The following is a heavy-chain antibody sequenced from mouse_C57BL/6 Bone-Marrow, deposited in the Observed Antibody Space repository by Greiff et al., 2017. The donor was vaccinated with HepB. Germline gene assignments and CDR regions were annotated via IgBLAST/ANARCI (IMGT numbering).Heavy chain of an antibody. CDR3: ARWDYYGRTLYFDY. J-gene: IGHJ2*01. CDR1: GYSFTDYN. D-gene: IGHD1-1*01. V-gene: IGHV1-39*01. Sequence: EVKLQESGPELVKPGASVKISCKASGYSFTDYNMNWVKQSNGKSLEWIGVINPNYGTTSYNQKFKGKATLTVDQSSSTAYMQLNSLTSEDSAVYYCARWDYYGRTLYFDYWGQGTTLTVSS. CDR2: INPNYGTT.